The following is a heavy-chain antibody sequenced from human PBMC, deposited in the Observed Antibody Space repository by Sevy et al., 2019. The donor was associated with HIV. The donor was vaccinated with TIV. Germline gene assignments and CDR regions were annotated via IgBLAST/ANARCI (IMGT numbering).Heavy chain of an antibody. V-gene: IGHV1-18*01. CDR2: ISTYNGNT. J-gene: IGHJ5*02. D-gene: IGHD3-22*01. Sequence: ASVKVSCKASGYTFTYYGISWVRQAPGQGLEWMGRISTYNGNTNYAQTLQGRVTMTTDTSTSTAYMELRSLRSDDTAVYYCAREVDSIRFDPWGQGSLVTVSS. CDR3: AREVDSIRFDP. CDR1: GYTFTYYG.